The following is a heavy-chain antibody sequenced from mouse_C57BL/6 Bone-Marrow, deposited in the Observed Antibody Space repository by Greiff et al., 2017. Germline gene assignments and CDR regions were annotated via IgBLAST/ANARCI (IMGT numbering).Heavy chain of an antibody. CDR2: IYPRSGNT. CDR1: GYTFTSYG. Sequence: VQLQQSGAELARPGASVKLSCKASGYTFTSYGISWVKQRTGQGLEWIGEIYPRSGNTYYNEKFKGKATLTADKSSSTAYMELRSLTSEDSAVYFCARDYYSNYLGYWGQGTSVTVSS. J-gene: IGHJ4*01. V-gene: IGHV1-81*01. D-gene: IGHD2-5*01. CDR3: ARDYYSNYLGY.